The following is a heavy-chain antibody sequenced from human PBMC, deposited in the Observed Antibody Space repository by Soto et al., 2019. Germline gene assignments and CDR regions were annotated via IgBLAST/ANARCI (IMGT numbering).Heavy chain of an antibody. Sequence: QVQLVQSGAEVKKPGASVKVSCAASGYTFTHYAIHWVRHAPGQRLEWMGFINAGSGNTKYSQTFQGRLTFTKDTSASTADMDLSSLRSEDTAIYYCARGLAADGAWCQGTLVTVSS. V-gene: IGHV1-3*01. J-gene: IGHJ5*02. D-gene: IGHD6-13*01. CDR2: INAGSGNT. CDR3: ARGLAADGA. CDR1: GYTFTHYA.